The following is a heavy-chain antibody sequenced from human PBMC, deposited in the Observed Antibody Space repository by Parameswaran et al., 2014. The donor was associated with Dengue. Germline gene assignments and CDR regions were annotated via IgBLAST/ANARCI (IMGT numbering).Heavy chain of an antibody. V-gene: IGHV1-69*06. J-gene: IGHJ4*02. Sequence: ASVKVSCKASGDTFSSYAITWVRQAPGQGLEWMGGIIPIFGSANYAQKFQGRVTITADKSTSTAYMELSSLRSEDTAVYYCARDALGDITGITYGFDYWGPGTLVTVSS. D-gene: IGHD1-7*01. CDR1: GDTFSSYA. CDR2: IIPIFGSA. CDR3: ARDALGDITGITYGFDY.